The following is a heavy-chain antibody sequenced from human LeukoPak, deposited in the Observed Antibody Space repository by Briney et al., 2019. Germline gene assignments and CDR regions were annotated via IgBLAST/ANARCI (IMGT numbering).Heavy chain of an antibody. CDR2: ISGSNNTI. V-gene: IGHV3-48*02. CDR3: ARSTYCGGDCYPALGY. CDR1: GFTFSSYS. J-gene: IGHJ4*02. D-gene: IGHD2-21*02. Sequence: GGSLRLSCAASGFTFSSYSMNWVRQAPGKGLECVLYISGSNNTIYYADSVKGRFTISRDNAKNSLNLQMNSLRDEDTAVYYCARSTYCGGDCYPALGYWGQGTLVTVSS.